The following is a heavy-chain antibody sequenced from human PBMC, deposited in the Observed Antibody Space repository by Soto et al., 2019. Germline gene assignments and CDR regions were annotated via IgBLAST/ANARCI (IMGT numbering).Heavy chain of an antibody. J-gene: IGHJ4*02. D-gene: IGHD4-17*01. CDR2: LTTTTSTYI. CDR1: GFDFSDYS. CDR3: ARGERVGDPMLDY. V-gene: IGHV3-21*01. Sequence: EVQLVESGGGLVKPGGSLRLSCVASGFDFSDYSINWVRQVPGKGLEWVSSLTTTTSTYIHYADSVTGRFTIFRDSTKNSVCLQMDSLKAEDTAIYYCARGERVGDPMLDYWGQGTLVTVSS.